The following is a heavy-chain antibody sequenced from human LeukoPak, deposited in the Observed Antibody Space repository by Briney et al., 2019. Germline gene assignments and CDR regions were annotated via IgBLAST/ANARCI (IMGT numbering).Heavy chain of an antibody. D-gene: IGHD3-3*01. CDR1: GYTFTTYH. J-gene: IGHJ5*02. Sequence: ASVKVSCKASGYTFTTYHINWVRQATGQGLEWMGWMNPNSGNTGYAQKFQGRVTMTRNTSISTAYMELSSLRSEDTAVYYCARVPYGIIQWFGPWGQGTLVTVSS. CDR2: MNPNSGNT. V-gene: IGHV1-8*01. CDR3: ARVPYGIIQWFGP.